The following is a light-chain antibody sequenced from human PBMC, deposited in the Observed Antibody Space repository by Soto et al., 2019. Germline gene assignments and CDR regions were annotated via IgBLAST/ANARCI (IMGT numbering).Light chain of an antibody. Sequence: DIVMTQSPLSLSVTPAESASISCKSSQSVLHSNGFNYLDWYLQKPGQSPQLLIYLGSNRASGVPDRFSGSGSGTDFTLKINRVEADDVGVYYCIQALQTPLTFGQGTKLEIK. CDR3: IQALQTPLT. V-gene: IGKV2-28*01. CDR1: QSVLHSNGFNY. CDR2: LGS. J-gene: IGKJ2*01.